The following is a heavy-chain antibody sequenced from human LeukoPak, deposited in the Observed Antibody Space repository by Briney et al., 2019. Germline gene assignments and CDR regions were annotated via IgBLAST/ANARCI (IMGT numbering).Heavy chain of an antibody. V-gene: IGHV3-66*01. Sequence: PGGSLRLSCAASGFSVTSNHMNWVRQAPGKGLEWVSIIYTGGTTHYADSLNDRFTISRDDSINTLYLQMNSLRAEDTAVYYCARDSSSYYSDYWGQGTLVTVSS. D-gene: IGHD6-6*01. CDR1: GFSVTSNH. CDR3: ARDSSSYYSDY. J-gene: IGHJ4*02. CDR2: IYTGGTT.